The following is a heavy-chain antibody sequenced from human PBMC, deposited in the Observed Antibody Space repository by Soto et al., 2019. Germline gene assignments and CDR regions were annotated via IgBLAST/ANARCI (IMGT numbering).Heavy chain of an antibody. CDR2: IIPIFGTA. CDR3: AREQKMVRGVSGRLNWFDP. J-gene: IGHJ5*02. Sequence: QVQLVQSGAEVKKPGSSVKVSCKASGGTFSSYAISWVRQAPGQGLEWMGGIIPIFGTANYGQKFQGRVTITADESTSTAYMELSSLRSEDTAVYYCAREQKMVRGVSGRLNWFDPWGQGTLVTVSS. CDR1: GGTFSSYA. D-gene: IGHD3-10*01. V-gene: IGHV1-69*01.